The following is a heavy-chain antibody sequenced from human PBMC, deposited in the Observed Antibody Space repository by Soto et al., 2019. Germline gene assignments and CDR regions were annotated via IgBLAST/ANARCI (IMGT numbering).Heavy chain of an antibody. J-gene: IGHJ4*02. Sequence: EVQLVESGGGLVQPGGSLRLSCAASGFTFSSYAMHWVRQAPGKGLEYVSAISSNGGSTYYANSVKGRFTISRDNSKNTLYLPRGSRRAKDMAVSYCARDTKSGSYALDYWGQGTLVTVSS. D-gene: IGHD1-26*01. CDR1: GFTFSSYA. V-gene: IGHV3-64*01. CDR3: ARDTKSGSYALDY. CDR2: ISSNGGST.